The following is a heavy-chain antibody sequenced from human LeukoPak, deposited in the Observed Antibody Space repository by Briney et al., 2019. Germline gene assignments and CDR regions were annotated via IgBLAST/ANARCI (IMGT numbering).Heavy chain of an antibody. CDR2: ISAYNDNT. CDR1: GYTFTSYG. J-gene: IGHJ4*02. Sequence: ASVKVSCKASGYTFTSYGISWVRQAPGQGLEWMGWISAYNDNTNYAQKLQGRITMTTDTSTSTAYMELSGLRSEDTAVFYCARGGDLYCAGGSCYYFDYWGQGTLVTVSS. D-gene: IGHD2-15*01. V-gene: IGHV1-18*01. CDR3: ARGGDLYCAGGSCYYFDY.